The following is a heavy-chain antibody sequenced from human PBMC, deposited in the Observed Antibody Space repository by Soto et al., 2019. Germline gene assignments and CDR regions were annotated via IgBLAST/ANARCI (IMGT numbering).Heavy chain of an antibody. Sequence: ASVKVSCKASGYTSTSYGISWVRQAPGQGLEWMGWISAYNGNTNYAQKLQGRVTMTTDTSTSTAYMELRSLRSDDTAVYYCARDFGRDTAMVNYYYYYGMDVWGQGTTVTVSS. CDR3: ARDFGRDTAMVNYYYYYGMDV. D-gene: IGHD5-18*01. CDR1: GYTSTSYG. V-gene: IGHV1-18*01. CDR2: ISAYNGNT. J-gene: IGHJ6*02.